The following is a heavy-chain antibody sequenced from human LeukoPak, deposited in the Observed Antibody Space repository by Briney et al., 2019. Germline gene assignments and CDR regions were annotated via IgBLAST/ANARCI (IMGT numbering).Heavy chain of an antibody. CDR1: GYRFTSHW. CDR2: IYPGDSDT. Sequence: GESLKISCKGSGYRFTSHWIGWVRQLPGKGLEWMGIIYPGDSDTTYSPSFQGQVTISDDKPISTAYLQWSSLKASDTAMYYCARKDSGGYPAVIDYWGQGTLVTVSS. V-gene: IGHV5-51*04. J-gene: IGHJ4*02. D-gene: IGHD1-26*01. CDR3: ARKDSGGYPAVIDY.